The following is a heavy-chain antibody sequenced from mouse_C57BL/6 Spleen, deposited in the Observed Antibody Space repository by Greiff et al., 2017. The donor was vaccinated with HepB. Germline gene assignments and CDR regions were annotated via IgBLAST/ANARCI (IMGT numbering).Heavy chain of an antibody. D-gene: IGHD3-2*02. J-gene: IGHJ2*01. CDR2: ISDGGSYT. CDR3: ARGKAQATLYYFDY. Sequence: EVKLMESGGGLVKPGGSLKLSCAASGFTFSSYAMSWVRQTPEKRLEWVATISDGGSYTYYPDNVKGRFTISRDNAKNNLYLQMSHLKSEDTAMYYCARGKAQATLYYFDYWGQGTTLTVSS. CDR1: GFTFSSYA. V-gene: IGHV5-4*03.